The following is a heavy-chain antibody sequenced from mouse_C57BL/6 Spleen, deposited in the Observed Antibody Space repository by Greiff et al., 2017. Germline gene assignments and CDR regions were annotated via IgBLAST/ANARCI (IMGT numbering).Heavy chain of an antibody. Sequence: VKLQQSGPELVKPGASVKISCKASGYAFSSSWMNWVKQRPGKGLEWIGRIYPGDGDTNYNGKFKGKATLTADKSSSTAYMQLSSLTSEDSAVYFCARSGGIYFDYWGQGTTLTVSS. V-gene: IGHV1-82*01. J-gene: IGHJ2*01. D-gene: IGHD3-2*02. CDR2: IYPGDGDT. CDR1: GYAFSSSW. CDR3: ARSGGIYFDY.